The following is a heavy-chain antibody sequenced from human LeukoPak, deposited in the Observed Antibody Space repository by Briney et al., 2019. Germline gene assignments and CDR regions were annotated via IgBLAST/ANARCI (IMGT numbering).Heavy chain of an antibody. CDR2: IKQDSSEK. D-gene: IGHD7-27*01. Sequence: PGGSLRLSCAASGFSLSNYWMNWVRQAPGKGLEWVANIKQDSSEKNYVDSVKGRFTISRDNAKNSLILQMNSLRDEDTAVYYCARGVWAPFDYWGQGTLVTVSS. CDR3: ARGVWAPFDY. CDR1: GFSLSNYW. V-gene: IGHV3-7*01. J-gene: IGHJ4*02.